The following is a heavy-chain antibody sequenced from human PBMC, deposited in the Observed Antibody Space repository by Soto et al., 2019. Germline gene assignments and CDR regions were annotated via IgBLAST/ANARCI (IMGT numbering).Heavy chain of an antibody. D-gene: IGHD3-9*01. CDR2: ISWNSGSI. V-gene: IGHV3-9*01. CDR1: GFTFGDYA. CDR3: AKDRRYYDILTGYDY. Sequence: GGSLRLSCAASGFTFGDYAMHWVRQAPGKGLEWVSGISWNSGSIGYADSVKGRFTISRDNAKNSLYLQMNSLRAEDTALYYCAKDRRYYDILTGYDYWGQGTLVTVSS. J-gene: IGHJ4*02.